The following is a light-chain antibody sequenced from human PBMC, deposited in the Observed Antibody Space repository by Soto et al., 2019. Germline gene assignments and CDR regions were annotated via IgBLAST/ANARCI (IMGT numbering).Light chain of an antibody. CDR2: DVS. V-gene: IGKV1-17*02. Sequence: DIQMTQSPSSLSASVGDRVTITCRASQGIRDALGWYQQKPGKAPKLLIYDVSTLASGVPSRFSGSASGTEFTLTISNLESDDFASYYCQQYHRYSTFGQGTKVDIK. CDR3: QQYHRYST. CDR1: QGIRDA. J-gene: IGKJ1*01.